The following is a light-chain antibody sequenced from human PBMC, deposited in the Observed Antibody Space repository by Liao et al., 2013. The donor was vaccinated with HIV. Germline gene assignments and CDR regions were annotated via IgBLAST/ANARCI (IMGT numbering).Light chain of an antibody. Sequence: SYELTQPPSVSVSPGQTARITCSGDALPKQYAYWYQQKPGQAPVLVIYTDSERPSGIPERFSGSNSGNTATLTISGTQAMDEADYYCQAWDSSTPLYVFGTGTKVTVL. V-gene: IGLV3-25*02. J-gene: IGLJ1*01. CDR3: QAWDSSTPLYV. CDR2: TDS. CDR1: ALPKQY.